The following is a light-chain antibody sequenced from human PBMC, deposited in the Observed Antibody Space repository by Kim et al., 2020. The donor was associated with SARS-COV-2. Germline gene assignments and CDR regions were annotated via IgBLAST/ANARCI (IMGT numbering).Light chain of an antibody. V-gene: IGLV3-1*01. CDR3: QAWDSSTPYV. CDR1: KLGDKY. J-gene: IGLJ1*01. CDR2: QDS. Sequence: SYELTQPPSVSVSPGQTASITCSGDKLGDKYACWYQQTPGQSPVLVIYQDSKRPSGIPERFSGSNSGNTATLTISGTQAMDEADYYCQAWDSSTPYVFGT.